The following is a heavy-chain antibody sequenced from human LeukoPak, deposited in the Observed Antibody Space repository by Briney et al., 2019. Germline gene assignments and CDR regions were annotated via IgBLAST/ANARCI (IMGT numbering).Heavy chain of an antibody. J-gene: IGHJ4*02. CDR1: GFTFSSYS. CDR2: ISSSSSYI. D-gene: IGHD3-16*01. CDR3: AKDYAVGSIDY. V-gene: IGHV3-21*04. Sequence: GGSLRLSFAASGFTFSSYSMNWVRQAPGKGLEWVSFISSSSSYIYYADSVRGRFTISRDNSKNTVSLQMESLRAEDTALYYCAKDYAVGSIDYWGQGTLVTVSS.